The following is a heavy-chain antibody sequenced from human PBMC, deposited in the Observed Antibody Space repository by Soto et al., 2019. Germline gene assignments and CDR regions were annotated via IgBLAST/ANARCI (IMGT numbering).Heavy chain of an antibody. J-gene: IGHJ6*02. V-gene: IGHV4-34*01. CDR1: GGSFSGYY. CDR3: ARGATTVEHYYYYGVDV. Sequence: SETLSLTCTVYGGSFSGYYGSWIRQPPGKGLDWIGEINHSGSTTYNPSLKSRVTISVDTSKNQFSLKLSSVTAADTAVYYCARGATTVEHYYYYGVDVWGQGTTVTVSS. CDR2: INHSGST. D-gene: IGHD4-17*01.